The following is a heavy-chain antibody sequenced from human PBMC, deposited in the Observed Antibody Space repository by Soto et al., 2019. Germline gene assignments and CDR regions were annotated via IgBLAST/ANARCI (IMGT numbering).Heavy chain of an antibody. V-gene: IGHV4-39*01. CDR1: GGSISSSSYY. J-gene: IGHJ5*02. Sequence: QLQLQESGPGLVKPSETLSLTCTVSGGSISSSSYYWGWIRQPPGKGLEWIGSIYYSGSTYYNPSLKSRVTISVDTSKNQFSLKLSSVTAADTAVYYCARPLAAAGTTWFDPWGQGTLVTVSS. CDR2: IYYSGST. CDR3: ARPLAAAGTTWFDP. D-gene: IGHD6-13*01.